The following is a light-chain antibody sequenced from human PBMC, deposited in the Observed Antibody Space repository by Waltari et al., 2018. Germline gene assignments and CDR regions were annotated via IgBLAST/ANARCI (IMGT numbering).Light chain of an antibody. CDR1: SGHSTHL. Sequence: QLVVTQSPSASAPLGASVKLTCTLSSGHSTHLVAWLQQRPEKGPRYLMKVNSDGSHIKGDDIPDRFSGSSSGAERYLTISSLQPDDEADYYCQTGGHGTWVFGGGTTLTVL. CDR3: QTGGHGTWV. V-gene: IGLV4-69*01. CDR2: VNSDGSH. J-gene: IGLJ3*02.